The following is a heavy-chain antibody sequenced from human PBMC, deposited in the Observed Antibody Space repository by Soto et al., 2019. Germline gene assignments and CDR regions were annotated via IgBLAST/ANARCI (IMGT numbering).Heavy chain of an antibody. CDR2: IRNETKNYAT. J-gene: IGHJ4*02. D-gene: IGHD6-13*01. Sequence: GGSLRLSCAGSGVTFSGSAMHWVRRASGKGLEWVGRIRNETKNYATAYSASVKGRFTISRDDSKNMAYLQMNGLEIEDTAVYYCMTSIAAADWGQGTLVTVSS. CDR1: GVTFSGSA. V-gene: IGHV3-73*01. CDR3: MTSIAAAD.